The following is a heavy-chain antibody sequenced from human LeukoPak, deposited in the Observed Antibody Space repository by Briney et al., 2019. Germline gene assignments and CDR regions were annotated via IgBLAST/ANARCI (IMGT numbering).Heavy chain of an antibody. V-gene: IGHV4-59*01. Sequence: SETLSLTCTVSGGSISSYYWSWIRQPPGKGLEWIGYIYYSGSTNYNPSLKSRVTISVDTSKNQFSLKLSSVTAADTAVYYCARVLWLGNAPNWFDPWGQGTLVTVSS. D-gene: IGHD3-10*01. CDR2: IYYSGST. CDR1: GGSISSYY. CDR3: ARVLWLGNAPNWFDP. J-gene: IGHJ5*02.